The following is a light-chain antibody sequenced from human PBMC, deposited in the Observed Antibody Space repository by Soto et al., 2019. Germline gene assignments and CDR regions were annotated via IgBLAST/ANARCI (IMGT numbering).Light chain of an antibody. CDR3: HQYGSSPFT. V-gene: IGKV3-20*01. CDR2: GAS. Sequence: EVVLTQSPATLSLSPGERATLSCRANQSVSANYLAWYQQKPGQAPRLLIYGASSRATAIPDIFSGSGSGTDFTLTISSLELEDFAVFSCHQYGSSPFTFGPGTKVDIK. J-gene: IGKJ3*01. CDR1: QSVSANY.